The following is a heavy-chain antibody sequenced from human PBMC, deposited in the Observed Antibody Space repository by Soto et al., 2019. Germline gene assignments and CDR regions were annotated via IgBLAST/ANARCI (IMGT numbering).Heavy chain of an antibody. Sequence: SETLSLTCAVSGYSISSSNWWGWIRQPPGKGLEWIGYIFYSGSTYYNPSLKSRVTMSVDTSKNQFSLKLSSVTAVDTAVYYCARTHNIAVAGYFDYWGQGTLVTVS. J-gene: IGHJ4*02. CDR3: ARTHNIAVAGYFDY. V-gene: IGHV4-28*01. CDR1: GYSISSSNW. D-gene: IGHD6-19*01. CDR2: IFYSGST.